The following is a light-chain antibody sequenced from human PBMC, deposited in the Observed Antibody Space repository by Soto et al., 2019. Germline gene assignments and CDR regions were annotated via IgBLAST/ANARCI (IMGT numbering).Light chain of an antibody. V-gene: IGKV1-39*01. CDR1: QSISSY. Sequence: DIQMTQSTSSLSASVGDRVTITCRASQSISSYLNWYQQKPGKAPKLLIYATSSLQSGVPSRFSGSGSGTDFTLTISSLQLEDFATYYCQQSYSTPYTFGQGTKLEIK. CDR3: QQSYSTPYT. J-gene: IGKJ2*01. CDR2: ATS.